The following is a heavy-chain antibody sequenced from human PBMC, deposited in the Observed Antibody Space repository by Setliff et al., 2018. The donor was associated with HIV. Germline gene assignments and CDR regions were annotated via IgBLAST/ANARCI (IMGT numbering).Heavy chain of an antibody. CDR1: GVSISDYY. CDR2: IYFSGST. D-gene: IGHD3-3*01. V-gene: IGHV4-59*13. CDR3: ARDRVHNPSYNFWSGPTNYYYYMDV. Sequence: PSETLSLTCTVSGVSISDYYWSWIRQPPGKGLEWIGYIYFSGSTNYNPSLKSRVTMSLDTSKSRFSLKLSSVTAADTAVYYCARDRVHNPSYNFWSGPTNYYYYMDVWGKGTTVTVSS. J-gene: IGHJ6*03.